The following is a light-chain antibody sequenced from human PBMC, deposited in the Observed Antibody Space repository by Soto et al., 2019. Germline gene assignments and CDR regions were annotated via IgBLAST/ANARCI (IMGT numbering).Light chain of an antibody. J-gene: IGKJ2*01. CDR2: AAS. CDR1: QSSSSY. Sequence: DIQMTQSPSSLSASVGARVTITCRASQSSSSYLNWYQQKPGKAPKLMIYAASSLQSGVPSRFSGSGSGTDFTLTISSLQPEDFATYYGQQSYSTPSTFGRGTKLEIK. CDR3: QQSYSTPST. V-gene: IGKV1-39*01.